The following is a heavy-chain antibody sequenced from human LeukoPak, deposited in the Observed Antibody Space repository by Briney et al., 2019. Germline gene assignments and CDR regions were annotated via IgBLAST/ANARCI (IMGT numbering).Heavy chain of an antibody. Sequence: ASVKVSCKASGYTFTGYYMHWVRQAPGQGLEWMGRINPNSGGTNYAQKFQGRVTMTRDTSISTAYMELSRLRSDDTAVFYCTTSPVDTAMRDFDYWGQGTLVPVSS. CDR3: TTSPVDTAMRDFDY. V-gene: IGHV1-2*06. D-gene: IGHD5-18*01. J-gene: IGHJ4*02. CDR1: GYTFTGYY. CDR2: INPNSGGT.